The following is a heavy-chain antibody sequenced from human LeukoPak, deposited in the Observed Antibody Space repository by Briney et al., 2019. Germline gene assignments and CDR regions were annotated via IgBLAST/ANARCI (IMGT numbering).Heavy chain of an antibody. J-gene: IGHJ4*02. V-gene: IGHV3-7*01. CDR3: ASKGGFDD. Sequence: GGSLRLSCAASRFTLSTYWMSWVRQAPGKGLEWVARIKQDGSEKHYVDSVKGRFTISRDNAKNSVYLQMNSLRAEDTAFYYCASKGGFDDWGQGTLVTVSS. CDR2: IKQDGSEK. D-gene: IGHD2-15*01. CDR1: RFTLSTYW.